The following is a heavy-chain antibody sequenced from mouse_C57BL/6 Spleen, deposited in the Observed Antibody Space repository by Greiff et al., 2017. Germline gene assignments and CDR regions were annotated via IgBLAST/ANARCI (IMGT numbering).Heavy chain of an antibody. Sequence: EVQLQQSGPGLVKPSQSLSLTCSVTGYSITSGYYWNWIRQFPGNKLEWMGYISYDGSNNYNPSLKNPISITRDTAKHQVFLKLNSVSTEDTATYYCARGEDDYDRSYYFDYWGQGTTLTVSS. CDR3: ARGEDDYDRSYYFDY. J-gene: IGHJ2*01. CDR1: GYSITSGYY. V-gene: IGHV3-6*01. D-gene: IGHD2-4*01. CDR2: ISYDGSN.